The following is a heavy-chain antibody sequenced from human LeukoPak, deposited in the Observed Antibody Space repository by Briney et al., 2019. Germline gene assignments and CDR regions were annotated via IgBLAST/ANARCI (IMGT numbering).Heavy chain of an antibody. CDR1: GFTFSSYA. V-gene: IGHV3-15*07. Sequence: PGGSLRLSCAASGFTFSSYAMNWVRQAPGKGLEWVGRIKSKNDGGTTDYAAPVKGRFTISRDDSKNTLYLQMNSLKTEDTAVYYCTTDASGSYFFRVPGDAFDIWGQGTMVTVSS. J-gene: IGHJ3*02. CDR3: TTDASGSYFFRVPGDAFDI. D-gene: IGHD1-26*01. CDR2: IKSKNDGGTT.